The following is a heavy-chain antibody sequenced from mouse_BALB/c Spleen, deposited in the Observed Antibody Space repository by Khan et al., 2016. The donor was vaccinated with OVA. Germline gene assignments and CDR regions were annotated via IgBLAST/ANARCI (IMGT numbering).Heavy chain of an antibody. CDR2: INPSTDYT. J-gene: IGHJ3*01. CDR3: STHGNSSAWFTY. Sequence: QVQLKESGAELARPGASVKMSCKASGYTFTSYWMHWVKQRPGQGLEWIGYINPSTDYTYYNQNFKDKATLTAAKSSNTAYMQLTSLTTEDSAVYYCSTHGNSSAWFTYWGQGTLVTVSA. CDR1: GYTFTSYW. V-gene: IGHV1-4*01. D-gene: IGHD1-1*01.